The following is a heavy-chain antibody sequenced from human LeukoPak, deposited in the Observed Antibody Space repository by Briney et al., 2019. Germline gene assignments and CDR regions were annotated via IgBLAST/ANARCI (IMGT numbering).Heavy chain of an antibody. CDR3: AKDRAGTPWAD. V-gene: IGHV3-23*01. Sequence: PGGSLRLSCAASGFTFSTYTMTWVRQAPGKGLECVSTINGSGSDTYYADSVKGRFTISRDNSKNTLYLEMNSLRAEDTAVYYCAKDRAGTPWADWGQGTLVSVSS. CDR2: INGSGSDT. J-gene: IGHJ4*02. D-gene: IGHD1-1*01. CDR1: GFTFSTYT.